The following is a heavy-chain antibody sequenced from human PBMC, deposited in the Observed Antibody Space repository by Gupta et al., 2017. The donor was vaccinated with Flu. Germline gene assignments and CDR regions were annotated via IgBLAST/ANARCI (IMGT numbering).Heavy chain of an antibody. CDR3: ARQSTAYDFWSGYCYDY. J-gene: IGHJ4*02. V-gene: IGHV2-5*01. Sequence: QITLKESGPTLVKPTQTLTLTCTFSGFSLSTSGVGVGWIRQPPGKALEWLALIYWNDDKRYSPSLKSRLTITKDTSKNQVVLTMTNMDPVDTATDYCARQSTAYDFWSGYCYDYWGQGTLVTVSS. D-gene: IGHD3-3*01. CDR2: IYWNDDK. CDR1: GFSLSTSGVG.